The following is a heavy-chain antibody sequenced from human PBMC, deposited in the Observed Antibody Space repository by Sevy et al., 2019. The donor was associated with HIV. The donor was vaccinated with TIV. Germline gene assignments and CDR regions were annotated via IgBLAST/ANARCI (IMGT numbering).Heavy chain of an antibody. Sequence: GGSLRLSCAASGFTFSSHAMHWVRQAPGKGLEWVAVISYDGSNKYYADSVKSRFTISRDNSKSTKYLQMNSLRAEDTVVYYCANDLKEWLTNMVDFGGKGTLVTVSS. CDR1: GFTFSSHA. CDR3: ANDLKEWLTNMVDF. CDR2: ISYDGSNK. V-gene: IGHV3-30*18. J-gene: IGHJ4*02. D-gene: IGHD6-19*01.